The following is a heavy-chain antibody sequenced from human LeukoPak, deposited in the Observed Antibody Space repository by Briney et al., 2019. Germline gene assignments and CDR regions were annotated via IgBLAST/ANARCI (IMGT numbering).Heavy chain of an antibody. CDR3: AKESSYYYYMDV. CDR2: ISWDGGST. D-gene: IGHD6-6*01. J-gene: IGHJ6*03. CDR1: GLTFDDYT. V-gene: IGHV3-43*01. Sequence: GGSLRLSCAASGLTFDDYTMHWVRQASGKGLEWVSLISWDGGSTYYADSVKGRFTISRDNSKNSLYLQMNSLRTEDTALYYCAKESSYYYYMDVWGKGTTVTISS.